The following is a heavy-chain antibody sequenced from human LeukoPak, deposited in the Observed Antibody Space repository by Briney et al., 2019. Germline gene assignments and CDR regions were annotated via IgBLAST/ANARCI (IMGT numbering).Heavy chain of an antibody. CDR2: IYYSGST. J-gene: IGHJ5*02. CDR1: GGSISSGGYY. Sequence: PSETLSLTCTFSGGSISSGGYYWSWIRQHPGKGLEWIGYIYYSGSTYYNPSLKSRVTISVDTSKNQFSLKLSSVTAADTAVYYCARAQHRKDWFDPWGQGTLVTVSS. CDR3: ARAQHRKDWFDP. V-gene: IGHV4-31*03. D-gene: IGHD6-13*01.